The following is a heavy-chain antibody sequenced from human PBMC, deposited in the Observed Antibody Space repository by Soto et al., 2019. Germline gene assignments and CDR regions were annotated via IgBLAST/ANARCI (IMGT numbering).Heavy chain of an antibody. CDR3: ARVRYSYGEGYFDY. Sequence: SETLSLTCTVSGGSISSYYWSWIRQPPGKGLEWIGYIYYSGSTNYNPSLKSRVTISVDTSKNQFSLKLSSVTAADTAVYYCARVRYSYGEGYFDYWGQGTLVTVSS. CDR2: IYYSGST. J-gene: IGHJ4*02. CDR1: GGSISSYY. D-gene: IGHD5-18*01. V-gene: IGHV4-59*01.